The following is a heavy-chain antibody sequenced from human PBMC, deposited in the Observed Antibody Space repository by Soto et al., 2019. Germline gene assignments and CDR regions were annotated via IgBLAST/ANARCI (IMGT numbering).Heavy chain of an antibody. J-gene: IGHJ6*03. CDR2: INHSGST. CDR1: GGSFSGYY. Sequence: SETLSLTCAVYGGSFSGYYWSWIRQPPGKGLEWIGEINHSGSTNYNPSLKSRVTISVDTSKNQFSLELSSVTAADTAVYYCARLPYCSGGSCYFDYYYYYMDVWGKGTTVTVSS. V-gene: IGHV4-34*01. D-gene: IGHD2-15*01. CDR3: ARLPYCSGGSCYFDYYYYYMDV.